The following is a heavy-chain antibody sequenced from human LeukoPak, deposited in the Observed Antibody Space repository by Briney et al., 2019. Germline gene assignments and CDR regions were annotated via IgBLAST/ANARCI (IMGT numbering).Heavy chain of an antibody. V-gene: IGHV1-2*02. D-gene: IGHD3-3*01. CDR1: GYTFTGYY. J-gene: IGHJ4*02. CDR3: AVFYDFWSGRMIDY. CDR2: INPNSGGT. Sequence: ASVKVSCKASGYTFTGYYMHWVRQAPGQGLEWMGWINPNSGGTNYAQKFQGRVTMTRDTSISTAYMELSRLRSDDTAVYYCAVFYDFWSGRMIDYWGQGTLVTVSS.